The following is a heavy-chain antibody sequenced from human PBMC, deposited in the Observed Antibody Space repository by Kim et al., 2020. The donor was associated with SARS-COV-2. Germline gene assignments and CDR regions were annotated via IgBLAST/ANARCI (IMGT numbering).Heavy chain of an antibody. D-gene: IGHD3-16*02. CDR2: ISSSGSTI. J-gene: IGHJ4*02. Sequence: GGSLRLFCAASGFTFSSYEMNWVRQAPGKGLEWVSYISSSGSTIYYADPVKGRFTISRDNAKNSLYLQMNSLGAEDTAVYYCAREHVWWSYRFGLYIYFDYWCQGTLVTGSS. CDR3: AREHVWWSYRFGLYIYFDY. CDR1: GFTFSSYE. V-gene: IGHV3-48*03.